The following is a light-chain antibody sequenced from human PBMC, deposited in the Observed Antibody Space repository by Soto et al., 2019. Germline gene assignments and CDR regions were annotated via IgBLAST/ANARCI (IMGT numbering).Light chain of an antibody. Sequence: DIQMTQSPSSLSASVGDRVTITCQASQDISNYLNWYQQKPGKGPKLLIYDASNLETGAPSRFSGSGSGTDFTFTISSLQPEDIATYYCQQYDNLPALTFGGGTKVDI. CDR1: QDISNY. CDR3: QQYDNLPALT. CDR2: DAS. J-gene: IGKJ4*01. V-gene: IGKV1-33*01.